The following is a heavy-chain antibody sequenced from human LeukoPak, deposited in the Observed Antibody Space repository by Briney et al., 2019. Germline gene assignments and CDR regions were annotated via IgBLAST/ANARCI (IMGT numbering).Heavy chain of an antibody. V-gene: IGHV1-18*01. CDR3: ARAAPGVLRYFDWLDRGYYYMDV. J-gene: IGHJ6*03. CDR1: GYTFTSYG. CDR2: ISAYNGNT. Sequence: GASVKVSCKASGYTFTSYGISWVRQAPGQGLEWMGWISAYNGNTNYAQKLQGRVTMTTDTSTSTAYMELRSLRSDDTAVYYCARAAPGVLRYFDWLDRGYYYMDVWGKGTTVTVSS. D-gene: IGHD3-9*01.